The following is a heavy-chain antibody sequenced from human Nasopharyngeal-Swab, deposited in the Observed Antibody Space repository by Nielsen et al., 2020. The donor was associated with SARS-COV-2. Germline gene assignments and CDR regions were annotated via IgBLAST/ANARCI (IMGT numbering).Heavy chain of an antibody. J-gene: IGHJ3*02. V-gene: IGHV3-9*01. CDR3: AKALFVSTGSDAFDI. Sequence: SLKISCAASGFTFDDYAMHWVRQAPGKGLEWVSGISWNSGSIGYADSVKGRFTISRDNAKNSLYLQMNNLRAEDTALYYCAKALFVSTGSDAFDIWGQGTMVTVSS. D-gene: IGHD3-9*01. CDR1: GFTFDDYA. CDR2: ISWNSGSI.